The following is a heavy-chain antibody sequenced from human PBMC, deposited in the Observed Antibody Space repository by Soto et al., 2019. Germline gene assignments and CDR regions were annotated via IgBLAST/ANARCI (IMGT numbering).Heavy chain of an antibody. CDR1: GYTFTGYY. CDR2: INPNSGGT. V-gene: IGHV1-2*04. CDR3: ARGSYDFWSGYRPNNWFDP. J-gene: IGHJ5*02. D-gene: IGHD3-3*01. Sequence: QVQLVQSGAEVKKPGASVKVSCKASGYTFTGYYMHWVRQAPGQGLEWMGWINPNSGGTNYAQKFQGWVTMTRDTSISTAYMELSRLRSDGTAVYYCARGSYDFWSGYRPNNWFDPWGQGTLVTVSS.